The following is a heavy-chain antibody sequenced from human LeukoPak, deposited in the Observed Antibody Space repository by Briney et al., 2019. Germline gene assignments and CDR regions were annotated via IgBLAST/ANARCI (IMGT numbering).Heavy chain of an antibody. CDR1: GFTFSSYW. V-gene: IGHV3-74*01. CDR3: AREVVPAAIRRGAFDI. D-gene: IGHD2-2*02. CDR2: INTDGSST. J-gene: IGHJ3*02. Sequence: GGSLRLSCTASGFTFSSYWMHWVRQAPGKGLVWVSRINTDGSSTSYADSVKGRFTISRDNAKNTLYLQMNSLRAEDTAVYYCAREVVPAAIRRGAFDIWGQGTMVTVSS.